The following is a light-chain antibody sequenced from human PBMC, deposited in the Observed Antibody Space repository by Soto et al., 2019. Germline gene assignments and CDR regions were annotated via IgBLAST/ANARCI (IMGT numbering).Light chain of an antibody. V-gene: IGKV3-20*01. CDR1: QSVSSNY. Sequence: EIVLTQSPGTLSLSPGERANLSCRASQSVSSNYLAWYQQKPGQAPRLLIYGASSRATGIPDRFSGSGSGTDFTLTISILESEEFAVYYCQQYGSSPRITFGQGTRLEIK. CDR3: QQYGSSPRIT. J-gene: IGKJ5*01. CDR2: GAS.